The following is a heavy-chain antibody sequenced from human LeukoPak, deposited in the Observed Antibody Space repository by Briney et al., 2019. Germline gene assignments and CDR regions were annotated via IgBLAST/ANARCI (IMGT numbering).Heavy chain of an antibody. D-gene: IGHD1-26*01. CDR2: IYYSGST. CDR3: ARDGDSGSHTRAFDY. J-gene: IGHJ4*02. CDR1: GGSISSSYYY. V-gene: IGHV4-39*02. Sequence: SETLSLTCTVSGGSISSSYYYWGWIRQPPGKGLEWIGTIYYSGSTYYNPSLKSRVTISVDTSKNQFSLKLSSVTAPDTAVYYCARDGDSGSHTRAFDYWGQGTLVTVSS.